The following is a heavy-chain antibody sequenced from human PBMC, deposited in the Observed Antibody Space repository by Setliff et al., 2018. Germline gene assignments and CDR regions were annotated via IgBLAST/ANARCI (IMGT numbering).Heavy chain of an antibody. D-gene: IGHD6-13*01. Sequence: GGSLRLSCAASGFTFNNYAMTWVRQAPGKGLEWVSVIGGRGATTYYTDSVKGRFTISRDNSRNTLYLQMNSLRSEDTAVYYCTKGGSWSDYWGQGALVTVSS. CDR1: GFTFNNYA. CDR3: TKGGSWSDY. CDR2: IGGRGATT. V-gene: IGHV3-23*01. J-gene: IGHJ4*02.